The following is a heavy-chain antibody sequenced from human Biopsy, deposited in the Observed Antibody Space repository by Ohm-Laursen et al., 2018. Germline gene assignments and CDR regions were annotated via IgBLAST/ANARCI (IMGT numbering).Heavy chain of an antibody. CDR2: IYYSGNT. V-gene: IGHV4-31*03. CDR1: SGSIRTGDYY. D-gene: IGHD3-22*01. J-gene: IGHJ3*01. Sequence: TLSLTCTVSSGSIRTGDYYWTWIRQQPGKGLEWIGSIYYSGNTKYNPSLQSRLSMSVDTSKNQFSLRLSSVTAADTAMYYCASVVLGPTNDAFDLWGQGTMVGVSS. CDR3: ASVVLGPTNDAFDL.